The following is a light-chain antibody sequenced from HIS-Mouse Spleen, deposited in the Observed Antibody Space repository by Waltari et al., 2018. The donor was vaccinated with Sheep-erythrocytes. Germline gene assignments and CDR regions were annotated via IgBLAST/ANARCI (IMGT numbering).Light chain of an antibody. J-gene: IGKJ4*01. CDR1: QDISNY. CDR3: QQYDNLLT. CDR2: DAS. Sequence: DIQMTQSPFSLSASVGDRVTITCQESQDISNYLNWYQQKPGKAPKLLIYDASNLETGVPSRFSGSGSGTDFTFTISSLQPEDIATYYCQQYDNLLTFGGGTKVEIK. V-gene: IGKV1-33*01.